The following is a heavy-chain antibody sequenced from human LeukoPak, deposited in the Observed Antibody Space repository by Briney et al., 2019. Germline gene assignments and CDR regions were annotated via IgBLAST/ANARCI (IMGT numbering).Heavy chain of an antibody. CDR2: IRPDGHNK. CDR3: AKEGAASWDVDV. J-gene: IGHJ6*04. V-gene: IGHV3-30*02. Sequence: PGGSLRLSCAASGFTFSSYAMNWVRQAPGKGPEWVAFIRPDGHNKYYADSVKGRFMISRDNSKNTVDLQMNSLGGDDTAMYYCAKEGAASWDVDVWGKGTTVTVSS. CDR1: GFTFSSYA. D-gene: IGHD3-3*02.